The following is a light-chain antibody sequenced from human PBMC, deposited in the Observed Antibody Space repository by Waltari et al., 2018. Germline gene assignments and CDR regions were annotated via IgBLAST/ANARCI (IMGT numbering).Light chain of an antibody. V-gene: IGLV2-8*01. J-gene: IGLJ2*01. Sequence: QSALTQPPSASGSPGQSVTISCTGTSSDVAGYNYVSWYQHHPGKAPKLMIYEVTKRPSGVPDRVSGSRSGDTASLTVSGLQAEDEADYYCSSYAGSHNLVFGGGTKLTVL. CDR3: SSYAGSHNLV. CDR1: SSDVAGYNY. CDR2: EVT.